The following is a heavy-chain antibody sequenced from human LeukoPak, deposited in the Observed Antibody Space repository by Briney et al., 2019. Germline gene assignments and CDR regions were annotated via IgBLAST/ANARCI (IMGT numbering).Heavy chain of an antibody. J-gene: IGHJ6*03. Sequence: GGSLRLSCAASGFTFSGSVMHWVRQAPGKGLEWVANINQDGSEKYYVDFVKGRFTISRDNAKNSLYLQMNSLRAEDTAVYYCAKADEAAGYYYYYYMDVWGKGTTVTVSS. CDR2: INQDGSEK. D-gene: IGHD6-13*01. V-gene: IGHV3-7*01. CDR1: GFTFSGSV. CDR3: AKADEAAGYYYYYYMDV.